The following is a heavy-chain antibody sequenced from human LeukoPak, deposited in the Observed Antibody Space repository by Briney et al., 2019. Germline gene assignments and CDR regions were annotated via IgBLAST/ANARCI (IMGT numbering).Heavy chain of an antibody. CDR2: MNEYGTEK. CDR1: GFTFSKYW. D-gene: IGHD3-22*01. V-gene: IGHV3-7*01. Sequence: GGSLRLSCAASGFTFSKYWMNWVRQAPGKGLEWVSNMNEYGTEKYYVDSVRGRFTISRDNAEKSLFLHMSRLRLEDTAVYRCARVLYVSSVNVIDSWGPGTLVTVSS. CDR3: ARVLYVSSVNVIDS. J-gene: IGHJ4*02.